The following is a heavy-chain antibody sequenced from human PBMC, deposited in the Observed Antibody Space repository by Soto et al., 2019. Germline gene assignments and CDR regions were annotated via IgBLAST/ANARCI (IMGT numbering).Heavy chain of an antibody. V-gene: IGHV3-48*03. CDR3: AREGVGKQWLDVWD. CDR1: GFTFSSYE. J-gene: IGHJ4*02. Sequence: PGGSLRLSCAASGFTFSSYEMNWVRQAPGKGLEWVSYISSSGSTIYYADSVKGRFTISRDNAKNSLYLQMNSLRAEDTAVYYCAREGVGKQWLDVWDWGQGTLVTVSS. D-gene: IGHD6-19*01. CDR2: ISSSGSTI.